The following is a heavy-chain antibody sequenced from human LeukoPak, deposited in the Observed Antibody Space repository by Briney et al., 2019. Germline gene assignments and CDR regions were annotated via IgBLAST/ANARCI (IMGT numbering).Heavy chain of an antibody. V-gene: IGHV4-59*01. Sequence: SETLSLTCTVSGGSISSYYWSWIRQPPGKGLEWIGYIYYSGSTNYNPSLKSRVTISVDTSKNRFSLKLSSVTAADTAVYYCARGGYSYGYLYYFDYWGQGTLVTVSS. CDR1: GGSISSYY. J-gene: IGHJ4*02. D-gene: IGHD5-18*01. CDR2: IYYSGST. CDR3: ARGGYSYGYLYYFDY.